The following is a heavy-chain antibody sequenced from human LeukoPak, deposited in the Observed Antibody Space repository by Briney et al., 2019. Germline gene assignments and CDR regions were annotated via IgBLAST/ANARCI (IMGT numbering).Heavy chain of an antibody. Sequence: PGGSLRLSCAASGFTFSSYGMHWVRQAPGKGLEWVAFIRYDGSNKYYADSVKGRFTISRDNAKNSLYLQMNSLRAEDTAVYYCARDLHYCSSTSCPDLYYYYGMDVWGQGTTVTVSS. CDR2: IRYDGSNK. CDR3: ARDLHYCSSTSCPDLYYYYGMDV. CDR1: GFTFSSYG. J-gene: IGHJ6*02. D-gene: IGHD2-2*01. V-gene: IGHV3-30*02.